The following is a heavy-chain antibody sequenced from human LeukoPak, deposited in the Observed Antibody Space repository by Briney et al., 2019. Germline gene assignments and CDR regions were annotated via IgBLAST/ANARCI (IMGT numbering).Heavy chain of an antibody. CDR3: AARPDY. Sequence: SETLSLTCTVSGASISSFYWSWIRQPPGKGLEWIGYIYYSGSTNYNPSLKSRVTISVHTSKNQFSLKLSSVTAADTAVYYCAARPDYWGQGTLVTVSS. CDR1: GASISSFY. J-gene: IGHJ4*02. CDR2: IYYSGST. V-gene: IGHV4-59*01.